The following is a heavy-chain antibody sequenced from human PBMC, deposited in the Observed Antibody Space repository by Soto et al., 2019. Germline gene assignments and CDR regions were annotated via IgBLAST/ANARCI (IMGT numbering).Heavy chain of an antibody. J-gene: IGHJ4*02. Sequence: QLLESGPGLVKPSETLSLTCTVSGGSISSSSYYWGWIRQPPGKGLEWIGSIYYSGSTYYNPSLKSRVTISVDTSKNQFSLKLSSVTAADTAVYYCARPSDIVATIGGFDYWGQGTLVTVSS. V-gene: IGHV4-39*01. CDR3: ARPSDIVATIGGFDY. CDR1: GGSISSSSYY. D-gene: IGHD5-12*01. CDR2: IYYSGST.